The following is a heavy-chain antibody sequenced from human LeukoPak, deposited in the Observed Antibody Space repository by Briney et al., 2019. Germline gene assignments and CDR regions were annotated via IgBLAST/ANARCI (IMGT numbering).Heavy chain of an antibody. CDR1: GFTFSSNW. CDR2: IKQDGSEK. J-gene: IGHJ5*02. D-gene: IGHD3-22*01. Sequence: PGGPLRLSCAASGFTFSSNWMSWVRQAPGKGLEWVANIKQDGSEKYYVDSVKGRFTISRDNAKNSLYLQMNSLRAEDTAVYYCARVGGDYDISAYYSAWGQGPLVTVSS. V-gene: IGHV3-7*01. CDR3: ARVGGDYDISAYYSA.